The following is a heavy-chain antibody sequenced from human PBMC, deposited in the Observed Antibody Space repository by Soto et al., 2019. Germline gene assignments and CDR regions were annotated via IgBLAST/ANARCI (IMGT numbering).Heavy chain of an antibody. Sequence: SETLSLTCTVSGGSISSSSYYWGWIRQPPGKGLEWIGSIYYSGSTYYNPSLKSRVTISVDTSKNQFSLKLSSVTAADTAVYYCARHAVVPAAMSYYYGMDVWGQGTTVTVSS. CDR3: ARHAVVPAAMSYYYGMDV. CDR1: GGSISSSSYY. CDR2: IYYSGST. D-gene: IGHD2-2*01. V-gene: IGHV4-39*01. J-gene: IGHJ6*02.